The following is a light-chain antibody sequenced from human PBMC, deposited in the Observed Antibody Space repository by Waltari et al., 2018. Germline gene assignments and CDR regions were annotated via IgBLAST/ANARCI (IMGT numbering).Light chain of an antibody. V-gene: IGKV1-NL1*01. CDR2: LTS. CDR1: QGISNS. Sequence: IQTTPSPSSLSASLGDRVTITCRASQGISNSLAWDQQKPGKAPNLLLYLTSRVDSGVPTRFSGSGSGAAYTLTISSLRRDDFATFCCQQHYSSLWTFGQGTTVEI. J-gene: IGKJ1*01. CDR3: QQHYSSLWT.